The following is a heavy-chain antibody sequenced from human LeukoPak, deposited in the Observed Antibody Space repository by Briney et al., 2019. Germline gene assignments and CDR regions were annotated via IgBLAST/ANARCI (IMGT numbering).Heavy chain of an antibody. V-gene: IGHV1-24*01. CDR1: GYTLTELS. CDR3: ATIPPYSSGWYLGFRRNQYNWFDP. D-gene: IGHD6-19*01. CDR2: FDPEDGET. J-gene: IGHJ5*02. Sequence: GASVKVSCKVSGYTLTELSMHWVRQAPGKGLEWMGGFDPEDGETIYAQKFQGRVTMTKDTSTDTAYMELSSLRSEDTAVYYCATIPPYSSGWYLGFRRNQYNWFDPWGQGTLVTVSS.